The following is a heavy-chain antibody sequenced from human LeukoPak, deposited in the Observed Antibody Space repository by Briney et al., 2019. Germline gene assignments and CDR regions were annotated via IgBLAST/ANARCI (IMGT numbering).Heavy chain of an antibody. Sequence: ASVKVSCKASGYTLTSYYIHWVRQAPGKGREWMGIINPTGGTTSYAQMFQGRVTMTRDTSPSTVYMELSTLRSDDTAVYHCARGALRYSDYWGQGTLVTVSS. CDR3: ARGALRYSDY. D-gene: IGHD3-9*01. CDR2: INPTGGTT. J-gene: IGHJ4*02. V-gene: IGHV1-46*01. CDR1: GYTLTSYY.